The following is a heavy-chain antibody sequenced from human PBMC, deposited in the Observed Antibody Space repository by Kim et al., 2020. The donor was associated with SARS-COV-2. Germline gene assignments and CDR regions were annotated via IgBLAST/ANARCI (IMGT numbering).Heavy chain of an antibody. CDR2: IYYSGST. CDR1: GGTISSGGYY. D-gene: IGHD2-21*02. CDR3: VRDSGDYGPPWFDP. V-gene: IGHV4-31*03. Sequence: SETLSLTCTVSGGTISSGGYYWSWIGQHPGKGLEWIGYIYYSGSTYYNPSPKSRVNITVDTSKNQFSLKLSSVTAADTAVYYCVRDSGDYGPPWFDPWGQRTLVTVSS. J-gene: IGHJ5*02.